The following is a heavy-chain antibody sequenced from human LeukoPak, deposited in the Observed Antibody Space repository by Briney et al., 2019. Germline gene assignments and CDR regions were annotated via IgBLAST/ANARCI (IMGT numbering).Heavy chain of an antibody. J-gene: IGHJ4*02. D-gene: IGHD5-18*01. Sequence: GGSLRLSCAASGFTFSSYSMNWVRQAPGKGLEWASSISSSSSYIYYADSVKGRFTISRDNAKNSLYLQMNSLRAEDTAVYYCARVARGYSYGLDYWGQGTLVTVSS. CDR2: ISSSSSYI. CDR3: ARVARGYSYGLDY. V-gene: IGHV3-21*01. CDR1: GFTFSSYS.